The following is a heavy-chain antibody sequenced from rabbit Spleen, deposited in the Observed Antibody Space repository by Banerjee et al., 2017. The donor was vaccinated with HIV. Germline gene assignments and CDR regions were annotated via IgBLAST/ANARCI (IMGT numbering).Heavy chain of an antibody. CDR2: IYTRDGST. CDR1: GIDFSNYYY. CDR3: ARDSDDSGWDGYFHL. Sequence: QEQLEESGGGLVKPGGTLTLTCKASGIDFSNYYYMYWVRQAPGKGLELIAWIYTRDGSTYYASWVNGRFTISRSTSLNTVDLKMTSLTAADTATYFCARDSDDSGWDGYFHLWGPGTLVTVS. V-gene: IGHV1S43*01. D-gene: IGHD4-2*01. J-gene: IGHJ4*01.